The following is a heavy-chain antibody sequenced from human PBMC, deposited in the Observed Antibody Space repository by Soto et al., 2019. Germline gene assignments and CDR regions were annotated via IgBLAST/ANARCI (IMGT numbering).Heavy chain of an antibody. Sequence: GGSLRLSCAASGFTFSSYATSWVRQAPGKGLDWVSAISGSGGSTYYADSVKGRFTISRDNSKNTLYLQMNSLRAEDTAVYYCANHPRPVVVPRGYVDYWGQGTLVTVSS. J-gene: IGHJ4*02. CDR1: GFTFSSYA. D-gene: IGHD2-21*01. V-gene: IGHV3-23*01. CDR2: ISGSGGST. CDR3: ANHPRPVVVPRGYVDY.